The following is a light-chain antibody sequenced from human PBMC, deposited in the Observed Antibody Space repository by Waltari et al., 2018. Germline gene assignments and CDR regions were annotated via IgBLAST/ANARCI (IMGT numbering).Light chain of an antibody. CDR3: CSYRSSSTSYV. J-gene: IGLJ1*01. CDR2: DVS. CDR1: SRDVGGYHY. V-gene: IGLV2-14*03. Sequence: QSALTQPASVSGSPGQSIPISCTGTSRDVGGYHYVSWYQQQPGKAPQHMIYDVSNRPSGVSKRVSRSKSGNTASLTISGLQAEDEADYYCCSYRSSSTSYVFGTGTKVTV.